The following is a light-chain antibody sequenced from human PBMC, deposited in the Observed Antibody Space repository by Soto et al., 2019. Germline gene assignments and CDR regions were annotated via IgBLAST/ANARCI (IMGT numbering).Light chain of an antibody. CDR1: QSVSSN. J-gene: IGKJ4*01. V-gene: IGKV3D-15*01. Sequence: EIVMTQSPATLSVSAGERVTLSCRASQSVSSNLAWYQQKPGQAPTLLIYGASTRATGIPARFSGSGSGTAFPLTISSMQSEDFAVYSCQQYNNWPPLTFGGGNKVEIK. CDR3: QQYNNWPPLT. CDR2: GAS.